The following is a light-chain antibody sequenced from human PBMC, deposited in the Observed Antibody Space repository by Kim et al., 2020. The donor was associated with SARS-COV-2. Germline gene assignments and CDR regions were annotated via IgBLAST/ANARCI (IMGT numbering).Light chain of an antibody. J-gene: IGLJ2*01. V-gene: IGLV3-1*01. CDR2: QDS. Sequence: VSPGQTASITCSGDKLGDKYACWYQQKPGLSPVLVIYQDSKRPSGIPGRFSGSNSGNTATLTISGTQAMDEADYYCQAWDSSTVVFGGGTQLTVL. CDR1: KLGDKY. CDR3: QAWDSSTVV.